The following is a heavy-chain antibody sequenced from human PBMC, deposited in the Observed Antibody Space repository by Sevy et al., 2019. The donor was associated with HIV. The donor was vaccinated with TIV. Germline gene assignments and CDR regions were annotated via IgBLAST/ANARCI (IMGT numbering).Heavy chain of an antibody. D-gene: IGHD3-10*01. V-gene: IGHV3-21*01. Sequence: GGSLRLSCAASGFSLSNYSMNWVRQAPGKGLEWVSYIRCSGSYIYYADSVKGRFTISRDNAENSLYLQMSSLRAEDTAVYYCAGQAYYYGSGSYYVDYWGQGTLVTVSS. CDR1: GFSLSNYS. CDR2: IRCSGSYI. CDR3: AGQAYYYGSGSYYVDY. J-gene: IGHJ4*02.